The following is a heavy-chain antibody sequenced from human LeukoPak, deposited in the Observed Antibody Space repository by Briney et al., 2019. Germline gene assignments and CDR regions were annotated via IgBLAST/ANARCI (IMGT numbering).Heavy chain of an antibody. D-gene: IGHD3-10*01. V-gene: IGHV1-3*01. Sequence: ASVKASCKASGYTFTSYGISWVRQAPGQGLEWMGWINAGNGNTKYSQKFQGRVTITRETSARTAYMELSRLRSEDTAVYYCARSGLWFGELSHFDYWGQGTLVTVSS. J-gene: IGHJ4*02. CDR2: INAGNGNT. CDR1: GYTFTSYG. CDR3: ARSGLWFGELSHFDY.